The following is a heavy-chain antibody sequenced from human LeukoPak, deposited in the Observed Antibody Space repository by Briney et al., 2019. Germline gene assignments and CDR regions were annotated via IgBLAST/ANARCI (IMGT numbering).Heavy chain of an antibody. Sequence: PGGSLRLSCAASGFTFRNHGMYWVRQAPGKGLEWVAVIWYDGSTTYYGDAVKGRFTISGDNSKDTLYLQMNSLRVEDTAVYYCARWGDGSKLDYWGQGTLVTVSS. D-gene: IGHD2-21*02. V-gene: IGHV3-33*01. CDR1: GFTFRNHG. J-gene: IGHJ4*02. CDR3: ARWGDGSKLDY. CDR2: IWYDGSTT.